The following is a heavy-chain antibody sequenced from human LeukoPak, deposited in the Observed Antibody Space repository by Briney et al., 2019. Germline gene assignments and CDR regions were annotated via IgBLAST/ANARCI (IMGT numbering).Heavy chain of an antibody. J-gene: IGHJ3*02. Sequence: GASVKVSCKTSGSSFTSYFMHWVRQAPGQGLEWMGIINPSGGSTTYAQKFQGRLTMTSDTSTSTVYMELSSLRSEDTAVYYCARSSAYYNEADIWGQGTMVTVSS. D-gene: IGHD1-26*01. CDR3: ARSSAYYNEADI. CDR2: INPSGGST. CDR1: GSSFTSYF. V-gene: IGHV1-46*01.